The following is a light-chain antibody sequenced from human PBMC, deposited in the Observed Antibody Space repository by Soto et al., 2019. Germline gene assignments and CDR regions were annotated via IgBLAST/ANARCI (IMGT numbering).Light chain of an antibody. CDR2: DAS. V-gene: IGKV1-5*01. CDR1: QSISSW. CDR3: QQYNSYST. Sequence: DIPMTQSPSTLSSSVGDRVTITCRASQSISSWLAWYQQKPGKAPKLLIYDASSLESGVPSRFSGSGSGTEFTLTISSLQPDVFATHYCQQYNSYSTFGQGTKLEIK. J-gene: IGKJ2*01.